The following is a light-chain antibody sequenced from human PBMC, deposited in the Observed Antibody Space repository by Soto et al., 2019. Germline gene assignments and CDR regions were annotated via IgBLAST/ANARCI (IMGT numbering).Light chain of an antibody. V-gene: IGLV2-14*01. CDR1: SSDVGGYNY. Sequence: QSDLTQPASVSGSPGQSISISCTGTSSDVGGYNYVSWYQQHPGKAPKLMIYGVSNRPSGVSDRFSGSKSGNTASLTISGLQAEDEADYYCSSYTSSNTPHYVFGTGTKVTVL. J-gene: IGLJ1*01. CDR3: SSYTSSNTPHYV. CDR2: GVS.